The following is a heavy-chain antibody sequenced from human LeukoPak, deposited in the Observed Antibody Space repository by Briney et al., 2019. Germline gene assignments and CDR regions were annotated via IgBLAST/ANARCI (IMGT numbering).Heavy chain of an antibody. CDR2: IYYSGST. Sequence: SETLSLTCTVSGGSISSSSYYWGWIRQPPGKGLEWIGSIYYSGSTYYNPSLKSRVTISVDTSKNLFSLKLSSVTAADTAVYYCARLVKYSSSPDFDYWGQGTLVTVSS. J-gene: IGHJ4*02. CDR1: GGSISSSSYY. D-gene: IGHD6-6*01. V-gene: IGHV4-39*01. CDR3: ARLVKYSSSPDFDY.